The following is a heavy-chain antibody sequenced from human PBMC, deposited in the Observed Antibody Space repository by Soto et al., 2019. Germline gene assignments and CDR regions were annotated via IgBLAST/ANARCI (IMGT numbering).Heavy chain of an antibody. CDR2: ISYDGSNK. CDR3: AREGRGGTIFGPPSGYYGMDV. Sequence: GGSLRLSCAASGFTFSSYGMHWVRQAPGKGLEWVAVISYDGSNKYYADSVKGRFTISRDNSKNTLYLQMNSLRADDTAVYYCAREGRGGTIFGPPSGYYGMDVWGQGTTVTVSS. V-gene: IGHV3-30*03. CDR1: GFTFSSYG. D-gene: IGHD3-3*01. J-gene: IGHJ6*02.